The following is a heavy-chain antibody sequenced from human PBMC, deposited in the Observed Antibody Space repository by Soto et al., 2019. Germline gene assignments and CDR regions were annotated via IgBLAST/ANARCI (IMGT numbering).Heavy chain of an antibody. CDR1: GGSISSYY. CDR3: ARAGYSSGYDAFDI. J-gene: IGHJ3*02. Sequence: SETLSLTCTVSGGSISSYYCSWIRQPPGKGLEWIGYIYYSGSTNYNPSLKSRVTISVDTSNNQFSLKLSSVTAADTAVYYCARAGYSSGYDAFDIWGQGTMVTVSS. V-gene: IGHV4-59*01. D-gene: IGHD6-19*01. CDR2: IYYSGST.